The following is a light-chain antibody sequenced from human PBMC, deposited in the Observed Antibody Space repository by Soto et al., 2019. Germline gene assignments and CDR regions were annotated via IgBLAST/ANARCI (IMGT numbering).Light chain of an antibody. CDR1: ASDIGRYNY. V-gene: IGLV2-8*01. CDR3: DSYVGSNNYV. CDR2: EVT. Sequence: QSALTQPPSASGSPGQSVTTSCIGTASDIGRYNYVSWYQHHPGKAPKLIIYEVTKRPSGVPDRFSGSKSGNTAPLTVSGLQADDEADYYCDSYVGSNNYVFGTGTKVTVL. J-gene: IGLJ1*01.